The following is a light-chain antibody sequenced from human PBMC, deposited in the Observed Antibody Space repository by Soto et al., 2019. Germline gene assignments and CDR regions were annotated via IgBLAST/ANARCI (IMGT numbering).Light chain of an antibody. CDR2: DAS. CDR3: QQYNNYWT. Sequence: DIQMTQSPSTLSASVGDRVTITCRASQRISSWLAWYQQKPGKAPKLQIYDASILESGVPSRFSGSGSATEFTLTISSLQPDNFATYYCQQYNNYWTFGQGTRVEIK. CDR1: QRISSW. J-gene: IGKJ1*01. V-gene: IGKV1-5*01.